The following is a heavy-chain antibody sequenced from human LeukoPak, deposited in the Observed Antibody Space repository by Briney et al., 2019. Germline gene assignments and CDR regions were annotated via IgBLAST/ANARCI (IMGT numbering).Heavy chain of an antibody. D-gene: IGHD4-11*01. CDR3: ARVGYSNSYDF. CDR1: GYTFTSYD. CDR2: MNPNSGNT. J-gene: IGHJ4*02. Sequence: ASVKVSCKASGYTFTSYDINWVRQATGQGLEWMGWMNPNSGNTGHAQKFQGRVTITWHTSISTAYMELSSLTSEDTAVYYCARVGYSNSYDFWGQGTLVTVSS. V-gene: IGHV1-8*03.